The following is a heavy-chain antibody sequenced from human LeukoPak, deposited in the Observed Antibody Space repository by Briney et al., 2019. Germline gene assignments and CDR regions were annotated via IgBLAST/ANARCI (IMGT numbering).Heavy chain of an antibody. D-gene: IGHD3-10*01. V-gene: IGHV1-18*01. CDR2: ISAYNGNT. CDR3: ARGRASRRGVNYWFDP. Sequence: ASVTVSCKASGYTFTSYGISWVRQAPGQGLEWMGWISAYNGNTNYAQKLQGRDTMTTDTSTSTAYMELRSLRSEDTAVYYCARGRASRRGVNYWFDPWGQGTLVTVSS. J-gene: IGHJ5*02. CDR1: GYTFTSYG.